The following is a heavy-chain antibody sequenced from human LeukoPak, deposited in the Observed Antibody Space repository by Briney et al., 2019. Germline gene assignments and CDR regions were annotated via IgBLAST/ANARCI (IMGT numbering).Heavy chain of an antibody. CDR3: AVDQTDAFDI. CDR2: ISYDGSNK. CDR1: GFTFSSYG. J-gene: IGHJ3*02. V-gene: IGHV3-30*03. Sequence: GRSLRLSCATSGFTFSSYGMHWVRQAPGKGLEWVAVISYDGSNKYYAVSVKGRFTISRDNSKNTLYLQMNSLRAEDTAVYYCAVDQTDAFDIWGQGTMVTVSS. D-gene: IGHD2-2*01.